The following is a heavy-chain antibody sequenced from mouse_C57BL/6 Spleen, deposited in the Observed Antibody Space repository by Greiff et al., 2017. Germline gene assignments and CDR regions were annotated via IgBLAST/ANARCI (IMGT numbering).Heavy chain of an antibody. J-gene: IGHJ2*01. Sequence: QVQLQQSGAELAKPGASVKLSCKASGYTFTSYWMHWVKQRPGQGLEWIGYINPSSGYTTYNQKFKDKATLTADKSSSTAYMQLSSLTYEDSAVYYCARDYGSSYGYFDYWGQGTTLTVSS. D-gene: IGHD1-1*01. CDR1: GYTFTSYW. CDR3: ARDYGSSYGYFDY. CDR2: INPSSGYT. V-gene: IGHV1-7*01.